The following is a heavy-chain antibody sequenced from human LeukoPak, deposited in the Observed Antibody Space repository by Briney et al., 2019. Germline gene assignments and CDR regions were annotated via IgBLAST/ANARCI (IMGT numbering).Heavy chain of an antibody. J-gene: IGHJ6*03. CDR2: ISSSSSTI. V-gene: IGHV3-48*01. D-gene: IGHD5-12*01. CDR3: ARVVATINYYYYYYMDV. Sequence: PGGSLRLSCAASGLSFSTYDMTWVRQAPGKGLEWVSYISSSSSTIYYADSVKGRFTISRDNAKNSLYLQMNSLRAEDTAVYYCARVVATINYYYYYYMDVWGKGTTVTVSS. CDR1: GLSFSTYD.